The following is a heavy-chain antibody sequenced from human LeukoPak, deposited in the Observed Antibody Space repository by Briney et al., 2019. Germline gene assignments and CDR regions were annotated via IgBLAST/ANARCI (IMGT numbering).Heavy chain of an antibody. Sequence: HGESLKISCKGSGYSFVDYWIGWVRQMPGKGPEWMGIIFPHESDIKYNPSFQGQVTISVDHSISTAYVQWSSLKASRTAIYYCARYGIRGCTSTNCYTSYFYYGMDVWGQGTTVTVSS. CDR3: ARYGIRGCTSTNCYTSYFYYGMDV. CDR2: IFPHESDI. CDR1: GYSFVDYW. D-gene: IGHD2-2*02. V-gene: IGHV5-51*01. J-gene: IGHJ6*02.